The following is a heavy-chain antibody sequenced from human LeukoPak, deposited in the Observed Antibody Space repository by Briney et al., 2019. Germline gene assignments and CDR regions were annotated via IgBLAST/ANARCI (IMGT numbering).Heavy chain of an antibody. CDR2: ISSSSSYI. J-gene: IGHJ6*02. V-gene: IGHV3-21*01. CDR3: ARDEAHPYYYYGMDV. CDR1: GFPFSSYS. Sequence: PGGSLRLSCAASGFPFSSYSMNWVRQAPGKGLGWVSSISSSSSYIYYADSVKGRFTISRDNAKNSLYLQMNSLRAEDTAVYYCARDEAHPYYYYGMDVWGQGTTVTVSS.